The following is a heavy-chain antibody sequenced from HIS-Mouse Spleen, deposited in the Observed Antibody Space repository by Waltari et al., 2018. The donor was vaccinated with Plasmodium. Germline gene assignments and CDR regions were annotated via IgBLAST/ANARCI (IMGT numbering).Heavy chain of an antibody. J-gene: IGHJ3*02. CDR1: GYTFTRFC. V-gene: IGHV1-18*04. CDR2: ISPYNGNT. D-gene: IGHD6-19*01. Sequence: QVQLVQSGAEVKKQRASVKVPCKASGYTFTRFCISWVRQAPGQGLEWMGWISPYNGNTNVAQKLQGRVTMTTDTSTSTAYMELRSLRSDDTAVYYCARGSAGDAFDIWGQGTMVTVSS. CDR3: ARGSAGDAFDI.